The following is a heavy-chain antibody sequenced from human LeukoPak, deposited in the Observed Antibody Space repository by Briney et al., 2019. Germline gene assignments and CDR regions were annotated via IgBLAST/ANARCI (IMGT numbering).Heavy chain of an antibody. D-gene: IGHD3-22*01. CDR2: INPNSGGT. CDR1: GYTFTGYY. V-gene: IGHV1-2*02. J-gene: IGHJ6*02. CDR3: ARDEVGSYYDSIGVLGFHPYYYYGMDV. Sequence: GASVKVSCKASGYTFTGYYMHWVRQAPGQGLEWMGWINPNSGGTNYAQKFQGRVTMTRDTSISTAYMELSRLRSDDTAVYYCARDEVGSYYDSIGVLGFHPYYYYGMDVWGQGTTVTVSS.